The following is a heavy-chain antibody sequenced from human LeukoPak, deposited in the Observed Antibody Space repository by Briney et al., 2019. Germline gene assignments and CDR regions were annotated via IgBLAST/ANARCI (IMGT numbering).Heavy chain of an antibody. D-gene: IGHD3-3*01. CDR3: ASRNFGVVTD. Sequence: SETLSLTCTVSGGSINSYYWSWIRQPPGKGLKWIGYIYYSGSTNYNPSLKSRVTISGDTSKNQFSLKLRSVTAADTAVYYCASRNFGVVTDWGQGTLVTVSS. CDR2: IYYSGST. V-gene: IGHV4-59*01. CDR1: GGSINSYY. J-gene: IGHJ4*02.